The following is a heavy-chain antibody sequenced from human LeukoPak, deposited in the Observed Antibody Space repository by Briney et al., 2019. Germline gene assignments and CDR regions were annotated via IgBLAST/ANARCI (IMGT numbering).Heavy chain of an antibody. J-gene: IGHJ4*02. V-gene: IGHV4-59*02. CDR3: SEGYFEPFDH. CDR1: GASVSSSH. Sequence: ASETLSLTCVVSGASVSSSHWNWIRQLPGKGLEWIGCLFYTGKTDYNPSLTSRVTISLDTSKNQASLKLRSVTAADTAVYYCSEGYFEPFDHWGQGTLVTVSS. CDR2: LFYTGKT. D-gene: IGHD2/OR15-2a*01.